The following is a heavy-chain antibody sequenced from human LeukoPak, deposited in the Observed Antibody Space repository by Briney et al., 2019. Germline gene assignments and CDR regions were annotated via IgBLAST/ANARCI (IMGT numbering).Heavy chain of an antibody. CDR3: ARQSGSSWLDP. V-gene: IGHV3-53*01. D-gene: IGHD2-15*01. Sequence: GGSLRLSCAASGFTVSSNYMSWVRQAPGKGLEWVSVVYPDDTTYYADSVKGRFTISRDNSKNTLHLQMNSLRAEDTAVYYCARQSGSSWLDPWGQGTLVTVSS. CDR2: VYPDDTT. J-gene: IGHJ5*02. CDR1: GFTVSSNY.